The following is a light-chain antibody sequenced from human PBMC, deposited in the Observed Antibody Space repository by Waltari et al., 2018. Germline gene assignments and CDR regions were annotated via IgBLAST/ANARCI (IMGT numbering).Light chain of an antibody. CDR3: SSYTSSSTPRVV. CDR2: DVS. J-gene: IGLJ2*01. V-gene: IGLV2-14*01. Sequence: QSALTQPASVSGSPGQSITISCTGTSSDVGGYNYVPWYQQHPGKAPKLMIYDVSNRPSGVSNRFSGSKSGNTASLTISGLQAEDEADYYCSSYTSSSTPRVVFGGGTKLTVL. CDR1: SSDVGGYNY.